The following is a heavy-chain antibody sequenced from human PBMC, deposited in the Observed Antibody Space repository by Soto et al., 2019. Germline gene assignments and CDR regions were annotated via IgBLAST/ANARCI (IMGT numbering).Heavy chain of an antibody. D-gene: IGHD4-17*01. J-gene: IGHJ4*02. CDR2: VYYSGTT. CDR3: ARTTAVPNSLRSRYFFDY. V-gene: IGHV4-61*01. Sequence: SETLSLTCSVSGGSVSDKTYYWIWIRQPPGKRLEWIGYVYYSGTTNYNPSLKSRVTIPVDLSKNQFSLRLSSVTTADTALYYCARTTAVPNSLRSRYFFDYWGQGTLVTVSS. CDR1: GGSVSDKTYY.